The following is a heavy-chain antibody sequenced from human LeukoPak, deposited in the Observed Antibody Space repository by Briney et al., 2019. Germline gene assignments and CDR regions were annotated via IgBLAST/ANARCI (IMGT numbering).Heavy chain of an antibody. D-gene: IGHD2-21*01. CDR3: ARRVVVGNNYFDS. V-gene: IGHV4-59*05. CDR1: GGSISSYY. Sequence: SETLSLTCTVSGGSISSYYWSWIRQPAGKGLEWIGSLYYGGSTFYNPSLKSRVTISVDTSRNQFSLKLSSVTATDTAVYYCARRVVVGNNYFDSWGQGSLVTVSS. J-gene: IGHJ4*02. CDR2: LYYGGST.